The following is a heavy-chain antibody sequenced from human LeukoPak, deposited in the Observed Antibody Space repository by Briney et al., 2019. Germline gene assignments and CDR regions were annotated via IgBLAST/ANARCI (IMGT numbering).Heavy chain of an antibody. CDR3: AVGGYYYGSGSYVDH. CDR1: GYTFTSYG. CDR2: ISAYNGNT. J-gene: IGHJ4*02. V-gene: IGHV1-18*01. Sequence: GASVKVSCKASGYTFTSYGISWVRQAPGQGLEWMGWISAYNGNTNYAQKLQGRVTMTTDKSTSTAYMELRSLRSDDTAVYYCAVGGYYYGSGSYVDHWGQGTLVTVSS. D-gene: IGHD3-10*01.